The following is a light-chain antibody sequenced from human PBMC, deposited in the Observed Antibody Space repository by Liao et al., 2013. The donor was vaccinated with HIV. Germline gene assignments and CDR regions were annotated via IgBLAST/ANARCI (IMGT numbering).Light chain of an antibody. V-gene: IGLV3-1*01. CDR3: QAWDSSTEV. CDR1: VLAERY. CDR2: QDS. J-gene: IGLJ1*01. Sequence: SYELTQPSSVSVSPGQTARITCSGDVLAERYARWFQQKPGQSPVLVIYQDSKRPSGIPERFSGSNSGNTATLTISGTQAMDEADYYCQAWDSSTEVFGTGTKVTVL.